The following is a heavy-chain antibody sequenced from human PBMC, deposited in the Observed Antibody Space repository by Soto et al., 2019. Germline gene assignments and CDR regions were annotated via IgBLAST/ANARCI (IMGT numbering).Heavy chain of an antibody. V-gene: IGHV3-30*18. D-gene: IGHD6-19*01. Sequence: GGSLRLSCAASGFTFSSYGMHWVRQAPGKGLEWVAVISYDGSNKYYADSVKGRFTISRDNSKNTLYLQMNSLRAEDTAVYYCAKDLVHVEQWLVRGYYYSGMDVWGQGTTVTVSS. CDR1: GFTFSSYG. J-gene: IGHJ6*02. CDR2: ISYDGSNK. CDR3: AKDLVHVEQWLVRGYYYSGMDV.